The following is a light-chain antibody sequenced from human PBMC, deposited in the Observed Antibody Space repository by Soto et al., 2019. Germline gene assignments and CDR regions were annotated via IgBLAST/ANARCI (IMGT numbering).Light chain of an antibody. V-gene: IGKV1-33*01. Sequence: DIQMTQSPSSLSASVGDRVTITCQASQDISNYLNWYQQKPGQAPNLLISDVSTLEAGVPSRFSGGGTGTDFSFTISSLQPEDIATYYCQQYHNLYTFGPGTKVDLK. CDR3: QQYHNLYT. J-gene: IGKJ3*01. CDR2: DVS. CDR1: QDISNY.